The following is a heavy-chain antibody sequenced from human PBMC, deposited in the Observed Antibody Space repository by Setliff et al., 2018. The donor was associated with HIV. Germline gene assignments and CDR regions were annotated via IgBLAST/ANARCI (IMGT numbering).Heavy chain of an antibody. CDR3: ARGLVGVSRTGLAY. V-gene: IGHV4-39*07. Sequence: PSETLSLTCTVSGGFISISNDYWGWIRQPPGKGLEWIGNIYYSGNTYYNPSLRSRVTISVDTSKDQFSLKLSSVTAADTAVYYCARGLVGVSRTGLAYWGQGILVTVSS. CDR2: IYYSGNT. CDR1: GGFISISNDY. J-gene: IGHJ4*02. D-gene: IGHD1-26*01.